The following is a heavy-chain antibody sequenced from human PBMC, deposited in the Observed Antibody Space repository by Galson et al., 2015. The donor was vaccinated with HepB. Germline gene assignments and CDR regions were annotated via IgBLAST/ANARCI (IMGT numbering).Heavy chain of an antibody. CDR2: IIPIFGAP. D-gene: IGHD2-21*02. V-gene: IGHV1-69*13. CDR1: GDTFSNYA. J-gene: IGHJ3*02. Sequence: SVKVSCKASGDTFSNYAINWVRQAPGQGLEWMGGIIPIFGAPNNAQKFQGRVTITADESTSTAYMELSSLRYEDTAVYYCARNLHCGGDCHEFVAFDIWGQGTMVTVSS. CDR3: ARNLHCGGDCHEFVAFDI.